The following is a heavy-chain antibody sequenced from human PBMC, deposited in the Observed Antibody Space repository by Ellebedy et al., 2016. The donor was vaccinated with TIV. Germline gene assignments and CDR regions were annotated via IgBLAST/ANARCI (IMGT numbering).Heavy chain of an antibody. CDR1: GGTFSSYG. CDR3: AWGVVTAHYTFDI. J-gene: IGHJ3*02. Sequence: SVKVSCXASGGTFSSYGISWVRQAPGQGLEWMGGFIPIFRKANHAQKFQGRITITADTSSTTAYMDLRSLRFEDTALYYCAWGVVTAHYTFDIWGQGTMVTVSS. CDR2: FIPIFRKA. D-gene: IGHD2-21*02. V-gene: IGHV1-69*06.